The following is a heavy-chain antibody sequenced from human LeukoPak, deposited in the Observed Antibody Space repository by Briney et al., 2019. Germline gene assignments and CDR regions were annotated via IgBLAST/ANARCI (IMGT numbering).Heavy chain of an antibody. CDR2: ISYDGSNK. CDR3: ARRRFLRGPDVVNPFDY. Sequence: GGSLRLSCAASGFTFSSYAMHWVRQAPGKGLEWVAVISYDGSNKYYADSVKGRFTISRDNSKNTLYLQMNSLRAEDTAVYYCARRRFLRGPDVVNPFDYWGQGTLVTVSS. CDR1: GFTFSSYA. J-gene: IGHJ4*02. V-gene: IGHV3-30*04. D-gene: IGHD4-17*01.